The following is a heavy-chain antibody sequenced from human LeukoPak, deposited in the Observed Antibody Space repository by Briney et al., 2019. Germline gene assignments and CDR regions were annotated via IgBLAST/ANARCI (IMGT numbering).Heavy chain of an antibody. J-gene: IGHJ5*01. CDR2: ITSISDGT. CDR1: GFTFNIYA. D-gene: IGHD3-10*01. Sequence: GGSLRLSCAASGFTFNIYAMSWVRQAPGEGLEWVSSITSISDGTFYADSAKGRFTISRDNSKSTLYLQMNSLRAEDTALYYCVKDRPNYFGWNGHYYTRNGDSWGQGTLVTVSS. CDR3: VKDRPNYFGWNGHYYTRNGDS. V-gene: IGHV3-23*01.